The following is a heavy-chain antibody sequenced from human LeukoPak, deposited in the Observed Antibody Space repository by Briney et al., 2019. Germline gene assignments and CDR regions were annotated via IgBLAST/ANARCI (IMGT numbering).Heavy chain of an antibody. CDR3: AREWSSDGSGSYFDF. CDR1: GGFISNDY. J-gene: IGHJ4*02. V-gene: IGHV4-4*07. Sequence: SETLSLTCTVSGGFISNDYWSWIRQPAGKGLEWIGRIYRRGHINYNSSLKSRVTMSVDTSKNQFSLKLNSVTAADTAVYYCAREWSSDGSGSYFDFWGQGTLVTVSS. D-gene: IGHD3-10*01. CDR2: IYRRGHI.